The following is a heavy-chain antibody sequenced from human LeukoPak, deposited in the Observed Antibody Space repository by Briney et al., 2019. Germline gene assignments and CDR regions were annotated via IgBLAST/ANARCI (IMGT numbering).Heavy chain of an antibody. CDR1: GFTFSSYA. D-gene: IGHD4-11*01. CDR3: AKGVGYSNYVYFDY. Sequence: PGGSLRLSCAASGFTFSSYAMSWVRQAPGKGLEWVSAISGSGGSTYYADSVKGRFTISRDNSKNTVYLQMNSLRAEDTAVCYCAKGVGYSNYVYFDYWGQGTLVTVSS. CDR2: ISGSGGST. J-gene: IGHJ4*02. V-gene: IGHV3-23*01.